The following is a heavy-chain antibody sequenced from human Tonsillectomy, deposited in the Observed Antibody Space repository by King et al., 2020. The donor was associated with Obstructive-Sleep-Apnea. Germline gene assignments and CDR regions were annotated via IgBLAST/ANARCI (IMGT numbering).Heavy chain of an antibody. CDR3: ARHYYGSGSYYGDAFDI. CDR1: GYSFTSYW. CDR2: IDPSDAYT. V-gene: IGHV5-10-1*03. Sequence: VQLVESGAEVKKPGESLRISGKGSGYSFTSYWISWVRQMPGKGQEWMGRIDPSDAYTNYSPSFQGHVTISADKSISPSYLKWSRLKASDTAMYYCARHYYGSGSYYGDAFDIWGQGTMVTVSS. D-gene: IGHD3-10*01. J-gene: IGHJ3*02.